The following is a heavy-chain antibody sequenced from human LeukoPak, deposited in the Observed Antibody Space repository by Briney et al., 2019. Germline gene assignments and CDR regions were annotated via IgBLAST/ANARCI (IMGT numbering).Heavy chain of an antibody. CDR2: ISYDGSNK. CDR1: GFTFSSYA. V-gene: IGHV3-30-3*01. J-gene: IGHJ5*02. Sequence: GGSLRLSCAASGFTFSSYAMHWVRQAPGKGLEWVAVISYDGSNKYYADSVKGRFTISRDNSKNTLYLQMNSLRAEDTAVYYCARDHGYDYVWGSYENNWFDPWGQGTLVTVSS. D-gene: IGHD3-16*01. CDR3: ARDHGYDYVWGSYENNWFDP.